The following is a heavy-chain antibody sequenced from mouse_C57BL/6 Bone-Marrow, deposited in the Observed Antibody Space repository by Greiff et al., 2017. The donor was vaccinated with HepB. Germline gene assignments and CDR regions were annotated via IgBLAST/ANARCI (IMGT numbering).Heavy chain of an antibody. Sequence: VQLQQSGAELVRPGASVTLSCKASGYTFTDYEMHWVKQTPVHGLEWIGAIDPETGGTAYNQKFKGKAILTADKSSSTAYMELRSLTSEDSAVYYCTSPYGYKFAYWGQGTLVTVSA. CDR3: TSPYGYKFAY. J-gene: IGHJ3*01. D-gene: IGHD2-2*01. CDR2: IDPETGGT. V-gene: IGHV1-15*01. CDR1: GYTFTDYE.